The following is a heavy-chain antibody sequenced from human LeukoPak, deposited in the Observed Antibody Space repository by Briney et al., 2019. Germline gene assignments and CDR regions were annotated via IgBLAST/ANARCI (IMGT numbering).Heavy chain of an antibody. CDR1: GGSFSGYY. Sequence: PSETLSLTCAVCGGSFSGYYWSWIRQPPGKGLEWIGEINHSGSTNYNPSLKSRVTISVDTSKNQFSLKLSSVTAADTAVYYCARTPALVMVRGVIRPLNFDYWGQGTLVTVSS. CDR3: ARTPALVMVRGVIRPLNFDY. D-gene: IGHD3-10*01. J-gene: IGHJ4*02. CDR2: INHSGST. V-gene: IGHV4-34*01.